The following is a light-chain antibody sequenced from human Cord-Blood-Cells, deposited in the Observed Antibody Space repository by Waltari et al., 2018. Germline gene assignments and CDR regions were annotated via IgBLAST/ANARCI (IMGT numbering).Light chain of an antibody. CDR1: SRDVGGFNS. J-gene: IGLJ2*01. Sequence: QSAITQPASVSGSPGQSITISCTGTSRDVGGFNSVSWYQQHPGKAPKLMIYDFSMRTSGVSNRFSGSKSGNTASLTISVLQAEDEAYYYCSSYTSSGTVVFGGGTKLTVL. CDR3: SSYTSSGTVV. V-gene: IGLV2-14*01. CDR2: DFS.